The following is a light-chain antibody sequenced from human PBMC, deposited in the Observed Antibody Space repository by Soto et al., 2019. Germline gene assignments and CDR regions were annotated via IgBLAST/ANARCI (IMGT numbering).Light chain of an antibody. CDR1: QSVSSN. Sequence: EIVMTQSPATLSVSPGERATLSCRASQSVSSNLAWYQQKPGQAPRLLIYGASTRATGIPARFSGSGSGTEFTLTISSLQSEEFAVYSCQQYNHWPLTFGPGTKVDIK. CDR3: QQYNHWPLT. V-gene: IGKV3-15*01. CDR2: GAS. J-gene: IGKJ3*01.